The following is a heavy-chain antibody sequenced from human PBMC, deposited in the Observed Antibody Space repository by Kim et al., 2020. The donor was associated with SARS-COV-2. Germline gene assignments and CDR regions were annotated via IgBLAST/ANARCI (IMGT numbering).Heavy chain of an antibody. CDR2: T. Sequence: TDYAAPVKGRFTISRDDSKNTLYLQMNSLKTEDTAVYYCTFRGLMNAFDIWGQGTMVTVSS. V-gene: IGHV3-15*01. J-gene: IGHJ3*02. D-gene: IGHD2-21*02. CDR3: TFRGLMNAFDI.